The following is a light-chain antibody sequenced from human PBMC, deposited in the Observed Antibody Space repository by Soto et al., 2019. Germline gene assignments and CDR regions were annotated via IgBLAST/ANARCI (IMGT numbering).Light chain of an antibody. J-gene: IGLJ1*01. CDR1: SSDVGGYNY. CDR2: DVS. CDR3: CSYAGSYTHV. V-gene: IGLV2-11*01. Sequence: QSVLTQPRSVSGSPGQSVTISCTGTSSDVGGYNYVSWYQQRPGKAPKLMIYDVSKRPSGVPDRFSGSKSGNTASLTISGLQAEDEADYYCCSYAGSYTHVFGTGTKLTVL.